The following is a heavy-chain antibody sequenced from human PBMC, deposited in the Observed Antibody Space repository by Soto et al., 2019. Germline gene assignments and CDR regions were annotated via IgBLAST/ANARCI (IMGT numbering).Heavy chain of an antibody. Sequence: ASVKVSCKASGYTFSTYYIHCVRQAPGQGLEWMGSISPNNGHTNYAQKLQGRVTMTTDTSTSTAYMELRSLRSDDTAVYYCARVVGPYDFWSGYLYYYYGMDVWGQGTTVTVSS. J-gene: IGHJ6*02. CDR3: ARVVGPYDFWSGYLYYYYGMDV. CDR2: ISPNNGHT. CDR1: GYTFSTYY. V-gene: IGHV1-18*04. D-gene: IGHD3-3*01.